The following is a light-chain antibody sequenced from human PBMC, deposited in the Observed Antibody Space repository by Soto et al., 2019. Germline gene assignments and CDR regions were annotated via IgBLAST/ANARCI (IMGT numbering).Light chain of an antibody. CDR2: EVT. J-gene: IGLJ2*01. CDR1: SGDVGGYNY. V-gene: IGLV2-14*01. CDR3: TSYTSDFSVV. Sequence: QSALTQPASVSGSPGQSITISCTGTSGDVGGYNYVSWYQQHPGKAPKLIIYEVTNRPSGVSNRFSASKSGNTASLTISGLQAEDEDDYYCTSYTSDFSVVFGGGTKLTVL.